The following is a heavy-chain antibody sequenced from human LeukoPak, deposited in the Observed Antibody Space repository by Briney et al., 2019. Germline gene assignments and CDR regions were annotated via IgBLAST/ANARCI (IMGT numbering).Heavy chain of an antibody. D-gene: IGHD5-18*01. Sequence: PGGSLRLSCSASGFTFSSYSMNWVRQAPGKGLGWVSYISSSSSTIYYADSVKGRFTISRDNAKNSLYLQMNSLRAEDTAVYYCARDLHSYGYWGQGTLVTVSS. V-gene: IGHV3-48*01. CDR2: ISSSSSTI. CDR3: ARDLHSYGY. J-gene: IGHJ4*02. CDR1: GFTFSSYS.